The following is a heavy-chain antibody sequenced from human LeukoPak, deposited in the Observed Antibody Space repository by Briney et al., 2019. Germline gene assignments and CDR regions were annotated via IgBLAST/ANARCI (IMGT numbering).Heavy chain of an antibody. J-gene: IGHJ4*02. CDR1: GFTFSSYA. D-gene: IGHD6-19*01. CDR3: ARGPLIAVAGPLDY. Sequence: GGSLRLSCSASGFTFSSYAMHWVRQAPGKGLEYVSAISSNGGSTYYADSVKGRFTISRDNSKNTLYLQMNSLRAEDTAVYYCARGPLIAVAGPLDYWGQGTLVTVSS. V-gene: IGHV3-64*04. CDR2: ISSNGGST.